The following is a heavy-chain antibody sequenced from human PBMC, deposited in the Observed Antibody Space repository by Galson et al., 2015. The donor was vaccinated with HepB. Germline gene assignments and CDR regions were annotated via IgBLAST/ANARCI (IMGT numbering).Heavy chain of an antibody. J-gene: IGHJ4*02. CDR1: GFTVSSNY. Sequence: SLRLSCAASGFTVSSNYMSWVRQAPGKGLEWVSVIYSGGSTYYADSVKGRFTISRDNSKNTLYLQMNSLRAEDTAVYYCAREVRSYSYGYATLDYWGQGTLVTVSS. V-gene: IGHV3-66*02. CDR2: IYSGGST. CDR3: AREVRSYSYGYATLDY. D-gene: IGHD5-18*01.